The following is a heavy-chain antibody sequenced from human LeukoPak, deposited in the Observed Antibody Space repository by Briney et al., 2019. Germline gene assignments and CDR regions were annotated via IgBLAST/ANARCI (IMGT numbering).Heavy chain of an antibody. CDR1: GYSFTNYW. CDR3: ARLLGGTYYYFDF. Sequence: GESLKISCQGSGYSFTNYWIGWVRQMPGKGLEWMGIIYPGDSDTRYSPSFQGQVTISADKFRTTAYLQWSGLGAADTAMYYCARLLGGTYYYFDFWGQGTLVTVSS. CDR2: IYPGDSDT. J-gene: IGHJ4*02. D-gene: IGHD1-7*01. V-gene: IGHV5-51*01.